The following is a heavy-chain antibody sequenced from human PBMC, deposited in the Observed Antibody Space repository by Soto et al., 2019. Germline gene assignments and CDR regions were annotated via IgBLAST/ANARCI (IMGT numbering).Heavy chain of an antibody. CDR3: SRDKINGLYVH. CDR1: GGSISTSNW. CDR2: VYRTGST. Sequence: SETLSLTCAVSGGSISTSNWWSWVRQPPGKGLEWIGEVYRTGSTNYNPSLESRRTISVDKSKNQFSLKLTSVTAADTAVYYCSRDKINGLYVHWGHGTLVTVVS. D-gene: IGHD2-8*01. J-gene: IGHJ4*01. V-gene: IGHV4-4*02.